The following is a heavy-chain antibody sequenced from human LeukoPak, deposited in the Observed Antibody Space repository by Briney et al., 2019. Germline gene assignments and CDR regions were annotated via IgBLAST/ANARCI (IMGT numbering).Heavy chain of an antibody. D-gene: IGHD6-13*01. Sequence: PGGSLRLSCAASGFTFSSYEMNWVRQAPGKGLDWLSYISSSGSTIYYADSVKGRFTISRDNAKNSLYLQVNSLRAEDTAVYYCARDFVAAAGIDYWGQGTLVTVSS. J-gene: IGHJ4*02. V-gene: IGHV3-48*03. CDR1: GFTFSSYE. CDR2: ISSSGSTI. CDR3: ARDFVAAAGIDY.